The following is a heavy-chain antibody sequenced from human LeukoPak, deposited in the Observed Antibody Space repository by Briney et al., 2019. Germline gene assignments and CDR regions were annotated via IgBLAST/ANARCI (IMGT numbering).Heavy chain of an antibody. V-gene: IGHV3-74*01. D-gene: IGHD6-13*01. CDR2: IKTDGSIT. J-gene: IGHJ4*02. Sequence: GGSLRPSCAASGFSFSVYWMHWVRQAPGKGPVWVSRIKTDGSITDYADFVKGRFTISRDNAKNTLYLQMNSLRAEDTAVYYCARDLMGIAYRGAFYYWGQGTLVTVSS. CDR3: ARDLMGIAYRGAFYY. CDR1: GFSFSVYW.